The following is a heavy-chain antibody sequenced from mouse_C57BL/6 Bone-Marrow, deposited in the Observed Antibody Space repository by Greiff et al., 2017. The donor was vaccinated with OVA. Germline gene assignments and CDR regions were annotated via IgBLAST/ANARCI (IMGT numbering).Heavy chain of an antibody. CDR1: GFTFSDYG. CDR3: ARTAQATYYYAMDY. Sequence: EVKLVESGGGLVKPGGSLKLSCAASGFTFSDYGMHWVRQAPEKGLEWVAYISSGSSTIYYADTVEGRFTISRDNAKNTLFLQMTSLRSEDTAMYYSARTAQATYYYAMDYWGQGTSVTVSS. V-gene: IGHV5-17*01. CDR2: ISSGSSTI. D-gene: IGHD3-2*02. J-gene: IGHJ4*01.